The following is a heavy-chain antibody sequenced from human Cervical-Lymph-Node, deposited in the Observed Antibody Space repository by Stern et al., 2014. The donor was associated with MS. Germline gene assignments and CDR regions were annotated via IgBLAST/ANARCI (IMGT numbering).Heavy chain of an antibody. J-gene: IGHJ4*02. CDR1: GFNFSAYY. V-gene: IGHV3-11*01. Sequence: VQRVESGGDLVKPGGSLRLSCAAPGFNFSAYYMNWIRQAPGKGLELLSYISSNGSTIYYADSVKGRFIISRDNAKQSLYLQMNSLRAEDTAVYYCARGLPSFWGQGTLVTVSP. CDR3: ARGLPSF. D-gene: IGHD1-26*01. CDR2: ISSNGSTI.